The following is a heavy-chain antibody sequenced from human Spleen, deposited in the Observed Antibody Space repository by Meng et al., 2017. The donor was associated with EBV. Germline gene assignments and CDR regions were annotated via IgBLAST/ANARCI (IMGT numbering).Heavy chain of an antibody. Sequence: VHVQEPGPGLGKPSQALSLTCAVSGGSMIRSGYYWSWIRQPPGKGLEWIGYIYYTGSTYYNPSLKSRITTSLDTSKNQFSLKLSAVTAADTAVYYCARLNWSSPYNFDYWGQGTLVTVSS. CDR2: IYYTGST. D-gene: IGHD1-1*01. J-gene: IGHJ4*02. CDR3: ARLNWSSPYNFDY. CDR1: GGSMIRSGYY. V-gene: IGHV4-30-4*01.